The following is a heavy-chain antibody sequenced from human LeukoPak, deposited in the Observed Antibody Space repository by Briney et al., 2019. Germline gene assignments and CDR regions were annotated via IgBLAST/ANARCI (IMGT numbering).Heavy chain of an antibody. CDR1: GYTFTSYG. D-gene: IGHD3-10*01. J-gene: IGHJ3*02. CDR2: ISAYNGNT. Sequence: ASVTVSCKASGYTFTSYGISWVRQAPGQGLEWMGWISAYNGNTNYAQKLQGRVTMTTDTSTSTAYMELRSLRSDDTAVYYCARAIYGSESSAFDIWGQGTMVTVSS. CDR3: ARAIYGSESSAFDI. V-gene: IGHV1-18*01.